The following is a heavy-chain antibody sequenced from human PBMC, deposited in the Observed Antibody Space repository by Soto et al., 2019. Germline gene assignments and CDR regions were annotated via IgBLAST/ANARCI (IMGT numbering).Heavy chain of an antibody. CDR1: VGSFSGYY. Sequence: SETLSLTCAVYVGSFSGYYWSWIRQPPGKGLEWIGEINHRGSTKYNPSLKSRITISVDTSKNQFSLKLSSVTAADTAVYYCARVDDIWGQGTTVTVSS. CDR2: INHRGST. V-gene: IGHV4-34*01. J-gene: IGHJ3*02. CDR3: ARVDDI.